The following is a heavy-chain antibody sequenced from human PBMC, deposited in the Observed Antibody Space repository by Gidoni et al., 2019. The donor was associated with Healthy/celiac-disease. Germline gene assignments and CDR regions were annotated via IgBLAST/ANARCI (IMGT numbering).Heavy chain of an antibody. CDR3: ARGSSLTTVTTSTWFDP. J-gene: IGHJ5*02. D-gene: IGHD4-17*01. V-gene: IGHV4-34*01. Sequence: QVQLQQWGAGLLKPSETLSLTCAVYRGSFSGYYWSWIRQPPGKGLEWIGESNHSGSTNYNPALKSRVTISVDTSKNQFSLKLSSVTAADTAVDYCARGSSLTTVTTSTWFDPWGQGTLVTVSS. CDR2: SNHSGST. CDR1: RGSFSGYY.